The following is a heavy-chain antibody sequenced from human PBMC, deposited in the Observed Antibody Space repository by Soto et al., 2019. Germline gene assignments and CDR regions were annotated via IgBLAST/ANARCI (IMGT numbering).Heavy chain of an antibody. CDR2: LTGSGGTT. CDR3: AKSYGSGPSYFLDS. J-gene: IGHJ4*02. CDR1: GFTFSDYA. D-gene: IGHD3-10*01. Sequence: GGSLRLSCAASGFTFSDYAMTWVRQAPGKGLQWVSGLTGSGGTTYYADSVKGRFTISRANSKRTLYLQMGRLRVEDTAVYYCAKSYGSGPSYFLDSWGRGTLVTVSS. V-gene: IGHV3-23*01.